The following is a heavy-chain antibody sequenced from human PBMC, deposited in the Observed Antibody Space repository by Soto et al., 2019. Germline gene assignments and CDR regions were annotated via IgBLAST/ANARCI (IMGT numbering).Heavy chain of an antibody. Sequence: GASVKVSCKASGFTFTSSAVQWLRQARGQRLEWIGWIVVGSGNTNYAQKFQERVTITRDMSTSTAYMELSSLRSEDTAVYYCAADTGYDSSGYNFDCWGQGTLVTVSS. V-gene: IGHV1-58*01. D-gene: IGHD3-22*01. CDR3: AADTGYDSSGYNFDC. CDR2: IVVGSGNT. CDR1: GFTFTSSA. J-gene: IGHJ4*02.